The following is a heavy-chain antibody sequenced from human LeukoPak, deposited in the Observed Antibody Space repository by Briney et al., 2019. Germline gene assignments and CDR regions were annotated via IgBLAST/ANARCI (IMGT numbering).Heavy chain of an antibody. CDR3: TRPTFCGGDCYGIFDY. D-gene: IGHD2-21*02. J-gene: IGHJ4*02. V-gene: IGHV3-23*01. CDR1: GFTFNIYA. Sequence: GGSLRLSCAASGFTFNIYAMSWVRQAPGKGLEWVSSITSSGTGTFYADSVKGRFTISRDNSESTLYLQVNSLRAEDTAVYYCTRPTFCGGDCYGIFDYWGQGTLVTVSS. CDR2: ITSSGTGT.